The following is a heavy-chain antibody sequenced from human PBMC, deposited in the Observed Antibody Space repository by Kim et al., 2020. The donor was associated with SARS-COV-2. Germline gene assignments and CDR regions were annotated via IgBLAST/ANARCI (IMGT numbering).Heavy chain of an antibody. D-gene: IGHD3-22*01. Sequence: GGSLRLSCAASGFTFSSYSMNWVRQAPGKGLEWVSSISSSGSNIYYADSVKGRFTISRDNAKNSLYLQMNSLRAEDTAVYYCASNPHRLSPRWGRVYDSSGYDWGQGTLVTVSS. CDR2: ISSSGSNI. CDR1: GFTFSSYS. CDR3: ASNPHRLSPRWGRVYDSSGYD. J-gene: IGHJ4*02. V-gene: IGHV3-21*01.